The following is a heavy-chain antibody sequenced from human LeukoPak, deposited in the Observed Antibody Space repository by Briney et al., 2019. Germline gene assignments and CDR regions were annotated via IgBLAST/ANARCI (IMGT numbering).Heavy chain of an antibody. Sequence: ASVKVSCKASGYTFTSYGISWVRQAPGQGLEWMGWISAYNGNTNYAQKLQGRVTMTTDTSTSTAYMELRSLRSDDTAVYYCARWFGERDEDYYYMDVWGQGTLVTVSS. V-gene: IGHV1-18*01. D-gene: IGHD3-10*01. CDR2: ISAYNGNT. CDR1: GYTFTSYG. J-gene: IGHJ6*03. CDR3: ARWFGERDEDYYYMDV.